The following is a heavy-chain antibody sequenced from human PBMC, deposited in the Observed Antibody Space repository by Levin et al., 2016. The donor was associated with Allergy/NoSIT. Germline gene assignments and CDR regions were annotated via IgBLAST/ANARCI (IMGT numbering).Heavy chain of an antibody. D-gene: IGHD1-26*01. CDR2: IGTSGSNT. Sequence: WIRQPPGKGLEWVSAIGTSGSNTYYADSVKGRFTISRDNSKNTVFLQMNSLRADDTAVYYCATRPRTIMGGDFWGQGTLVTVSS. CDR3: ATRPRTIMGGDF. V-gene: IGHV3-23*01. J-gene: IGHJ4*02.